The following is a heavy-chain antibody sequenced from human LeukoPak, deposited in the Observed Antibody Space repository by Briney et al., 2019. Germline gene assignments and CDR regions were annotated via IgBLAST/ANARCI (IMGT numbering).Heavy chain of an antibody. J-gene: IGHJ4*02. CDR2: INSDGSST. D-gene: IGHD6-19*01. V-gene: IGHV3-74*01. CDR1: GFTFSSYW. CDR3: ARIAVAGAVGY. Sequence: GGSLRLSCAASGFTFSSYWMHWVRQAPGKGLVWVSRINSDGSSTSYADSVKGRFTISSDNSKNTLYLQMNSLRAEDTAVYYCARIAVAGAVGYWGQGTLVTVSS.